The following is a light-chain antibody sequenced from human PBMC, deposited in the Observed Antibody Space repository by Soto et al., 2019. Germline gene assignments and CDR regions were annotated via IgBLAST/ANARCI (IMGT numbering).Light chain of an antibody. Sequence: QSVLTQSSSASASLGSSVKLTCTLSSGHSSYIIAWHQQQPGKAPRYLMKLEGSGSYHKGSGVPDRFSGSSPGADRYLTISNLQFEDEADYYCATWDSNTQVFGGGTKLTVL. V-gene: IGLV4-60*02. CDR3: ATWDSNTQV. CDR1: SGHSSYI. CDR2: LEGSGSY. J-gene: IGLJ3*02.